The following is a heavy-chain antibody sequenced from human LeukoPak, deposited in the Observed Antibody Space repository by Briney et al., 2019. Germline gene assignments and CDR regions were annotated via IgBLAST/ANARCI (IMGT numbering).Heavy chain of an antibody. CDR3: VRGFGSGSGKYYADY. CDR2: INSNGGDT. Sequence: PGGSLRLSCAASGFTFSSYSMHWVRQAPGKGLDYVSAINSNGGDTYYADSVKGRFTVSRDNSKNTLYLQMSSLRAEDTAIYYCVRGFGSGSGKYYADYWGQGTLVTVSS. CDR1: GFTFSSYS. J-gene: IGHJ4*02. D-gene: IGHD3-10*01. V-gene: IGHV3-64D*06.